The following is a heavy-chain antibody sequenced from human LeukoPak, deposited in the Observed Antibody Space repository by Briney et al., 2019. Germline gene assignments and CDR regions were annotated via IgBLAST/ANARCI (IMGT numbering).Heavy chain of an antibody. CDR1: GFTFSDYY. V-gene: IGHV3-11*01. CDR2: ISSSGSTI. Sequence: GGSLRLSCAASGFTFSDYYMGWIRQAPGKGLEWVSYISSSGSTIYYADSVKGRFTISRDNAKNSLYLQMNSLRAEDTAVYYCARDHGYSYGSPHFDYWGQGTLVTVSS. CDR3: ARDHGYSYGSPHFDY. J-gene: IGHJ4*02. D-gene: IGHD5-18*01.